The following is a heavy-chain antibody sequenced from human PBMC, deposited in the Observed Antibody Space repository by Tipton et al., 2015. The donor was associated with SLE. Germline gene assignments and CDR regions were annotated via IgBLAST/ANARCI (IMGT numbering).Heavy chain of an antibody. D-gene: IGHD7-27*01. J-gene: IGHJ3*02. Sequence: TLSLSCTVSGGSISSYYWSWIRPPPGKGLEWIGYIYYSGSTNYNPSLKSRVTISVDTSKNQFSLKLSSVTAADTAVYYCARGGPGDPYAFDIWGQGTMVTVSS. CDR1: GGSISSYY. V-gene: IGHV4-59*08. CDR3: ARGGPGDPYAFDI. CDR2: IYYSGST.